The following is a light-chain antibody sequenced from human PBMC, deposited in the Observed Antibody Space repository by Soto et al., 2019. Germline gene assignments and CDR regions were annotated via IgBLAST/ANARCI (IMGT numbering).Light chain of an antibody. J-gene: IGLJ2*01. CDR1: KSDICGDNY. V-gene: IGLV2-14*01. CDR2: GVS. Sequence: CVLTHPPSAPGSPGQSITISCTGPKSDICGDNYVSWYQHHPGKAPEVTIYGVSNRPSGVPNRFSGSKSGNTASLTISGLQTEDEADYFCTSYTSSDTVIFGGGTK. CDR3: TSYTSSDTVI.